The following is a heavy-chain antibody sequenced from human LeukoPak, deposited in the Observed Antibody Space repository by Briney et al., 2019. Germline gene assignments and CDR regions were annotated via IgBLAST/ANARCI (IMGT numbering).Heavy chain of an antibody. CDR1: GYIFTSYW. V-gene: IGHV5-51*01. J-gene: IGHJ6*02. D-gene: IGHD6-19*01. CDR3: ARQYSSGWYNYGMDV. Sequence: GESLKISCKGSGYIFTSYWIGWVRQMPGKGLEWMGIIYPGDSDTRYNASFQGQVTISADKSISTAYLQWSSLKASDTAMYYCARQYSSGWYNYGMDVWGQGTTVTVSS. CDR2: IYPGDSDT.